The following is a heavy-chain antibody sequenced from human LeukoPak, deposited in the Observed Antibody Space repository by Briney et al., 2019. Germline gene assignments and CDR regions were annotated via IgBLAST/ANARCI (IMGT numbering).Heavy chain of an antibody. CDR3: ARLNNWFDP. J-gene: IGHJ5*02. CDR2: INHSGST. V-gene: IGHV4-34*01. CDR1: GGSFSGYY. Sequence: SETLSLTCAVYGGSFSGYYWSWIRQPPGKGLEWIGEINHSGSTNYNPSLKSRVTISVDTSKNQFSLKLSSVTAADTAVYYCARLNNWFDPWGQGTLVTVSS.